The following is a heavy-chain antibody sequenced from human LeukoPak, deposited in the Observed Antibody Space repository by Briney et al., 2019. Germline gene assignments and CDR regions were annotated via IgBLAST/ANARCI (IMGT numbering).Heavy chain of an antibody. J-gene: IGHJ6*03. CDR1: GGSFSGYY. CDR2: INHRGST. CDR3: ARARRRITMVRGVPDYYYMDV. V-gene: IGHV4-34*01. Sequence: PSETLSLTCAVYGGSFSGYYWSWIRQSPGKGLEWIGEINHRGSTNYSPSLQSRVTISVDASKNQFSLKLNSVTAADTAVYYCARARRRITMVRGVPDYYYMDVWGKGTTVTISS. D-gene: IGHD3-10*01.